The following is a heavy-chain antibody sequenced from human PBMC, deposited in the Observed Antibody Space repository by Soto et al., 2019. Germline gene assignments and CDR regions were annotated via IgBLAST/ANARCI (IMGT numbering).Heavy chain of an antibody. J-gene: IGHJ4*02. D-gene: IGHD6-13*01. CDR3: AKAERQQQQDN. V-gene: IGHV4-4*02. CDR2: FHHSEDS. Sequence: QVQLQESGPGLVKPSGTLSLTCAVSGDSISSDYWWSWVRQPPGKGLEWIGEFHHSEDSNYNPFLNSRVIISVDQSKNQFPLQPSPVTEPETAVYYYAKAERQQQQDNWGQPTLV. CDR1: GDSISSDYW.